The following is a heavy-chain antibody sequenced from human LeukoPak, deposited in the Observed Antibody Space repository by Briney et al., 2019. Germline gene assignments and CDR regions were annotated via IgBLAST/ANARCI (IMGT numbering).Heavy chain of an antibody. J-gene: IGHJ6*02. Sequence: ASEALSLTCTVSGGSISSYYWSWIRQPPGKGLEWIGYIYYSGSTNYNPSLKSRVTISVDTSKNQFPLKLSSVTAADTAVYYCARRSTGFGDTTFMDVWGQGTTVTVSS. D-gene: IGHD3-10*01. V-gene: IGHV4-59*08. CDR2: IYYSGST. CDR3: ARRSTGFGDTTFMDV. CDR1: GGSISSYY.